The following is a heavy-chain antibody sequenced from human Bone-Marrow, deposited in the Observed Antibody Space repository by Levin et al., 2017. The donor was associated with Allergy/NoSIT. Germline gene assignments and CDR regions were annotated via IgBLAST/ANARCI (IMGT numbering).Heavy chain of an antibody. CDR2: MHSGGST. CDR1: GGSISTYY. J-gene: IGHJ4*02. V-gene: IGHV4-59*08. CDR3: VRQRGTNFDS. Sequence: MSGGSLRLSCTVSGGSISTYYWSWIRQPPGKKLEWIGYMHSGGSTDYNPSLKSRVTISLDPSKNQFSLNLNSVTAADTAVYYCVRQRGTNFDSWGQGTLVTVSS. D-gene: IGHD3-16*01.